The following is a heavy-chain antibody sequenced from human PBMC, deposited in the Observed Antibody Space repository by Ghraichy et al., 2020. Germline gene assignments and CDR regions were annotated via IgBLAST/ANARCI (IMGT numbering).Heavy chain of an antibody. CDR3: ARDPAVGTMIVPWFDP. D-gene: IGHD3-22*01. CDR2: IWYDGSNK. CDR1: GFTFSSYG. J-gene: IGHJ5*02. V-gene: IGHV3-33*01. Sequence: GGSLRLSCAASGFTFSSYGMHWVRQAPGKGLEWVAVIWYDGSNKYYADSVKGRFTISRDNSKNTLYLQMNSLRAEDTAVYYCARDPAVGTMIVPWFDPWGQGTLVTVSS.